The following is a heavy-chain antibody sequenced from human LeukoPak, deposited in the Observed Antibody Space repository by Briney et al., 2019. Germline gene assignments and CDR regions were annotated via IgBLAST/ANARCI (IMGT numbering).Heavy chain of an antibody. V-gene: IGHV3-53*01. CDR2: IYSGGST. J-gene: IGHJ6*02. CDR1: GFTVSSNY. CDR3: ARDRYYYGMDV. Sequence: GGSLRLSCAASGFTVSSNYMSWVRLAPGKGLERVSVIYSGGSTYYADSVKGRFTISRDNSKNTLYLQMNSLRAEDTAVYYCARDRYYYGMDVWGQGTTVTVSS.